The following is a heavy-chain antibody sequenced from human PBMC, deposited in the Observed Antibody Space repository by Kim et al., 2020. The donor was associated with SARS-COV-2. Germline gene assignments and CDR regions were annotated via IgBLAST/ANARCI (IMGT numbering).Heavy chain of an antibody. Sequence: AQRFQGRVTMTRDTSISPAYMELSRLRSDDTAVYYCALSIAASYNWFDPWGQGTLVTVSS. J-gene: IGHJ5*02. D-gene: IGHD6-6*01. V-gene: IGHV1-2*02. CDR3: ALSIAASYNWFDP.